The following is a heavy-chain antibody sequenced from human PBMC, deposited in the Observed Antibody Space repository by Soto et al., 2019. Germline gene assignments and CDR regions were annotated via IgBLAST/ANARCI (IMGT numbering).Heavy chain of an antibody. D-gene: IGHD3-22*01. CDR1: GYSISSGYY. CDR2: IYHSGST. J-gene: IGHJ4*02. V-gene: IGHV4-38-2*02. CDR3: ARDRYYYDSSAYSFDY. Sequence: SETLSLTCAVSGYSISSGYYWGWIRQPPGKGLERIGSIYHSGSTYYNPSLKSRVTISVDTSKNQFSLKLSSVTAADTAVYYCARDRYYYDSSAYSFDYWCQGPLVTVST.